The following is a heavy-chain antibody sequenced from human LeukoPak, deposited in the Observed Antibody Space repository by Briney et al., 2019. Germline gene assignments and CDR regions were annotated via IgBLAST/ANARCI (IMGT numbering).Heavy chain of an antibody. CDR1: LDPTTTSF. Sequence: PSETLSLTCTVSLDPTTTSFWSRVPQPPGKGLEWIGEIHRSGSPNYNPSLQSRVTISIDRSRNQIVLELSSVTAADTAVYYCARGILRGFNPGAYRGQGTLVTVSS. CDR3: ARGILRGFNPGAY. J-gene: IGHJ4*02. D-gene: IGHD1-14*01. CDR2: IHRSGSP. V-gene: IGHV4-4*02.